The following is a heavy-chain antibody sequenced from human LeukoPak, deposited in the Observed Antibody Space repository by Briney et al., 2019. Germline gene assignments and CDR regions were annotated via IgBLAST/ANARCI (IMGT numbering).Heavy chain of an antibody. D-gene: IGHD5-18*01. CDR2: IYYSGST. J-gene: IGHJ4*02. CDR1: GGSISSSSYY. Sequence: SETLSLTCTVSGGSISSSSYYWGWIRQPPGKGLEWIGSIYYSGSTYYNPSLKSRVTISVDTSENQFSLKLSSVTAADTAVYYCARDVSGYSYGWTIDYWGQGTLVTVSS. CDR3: ARDVSGYSYGWTIDY. V-gene: IGHV4-39*07.